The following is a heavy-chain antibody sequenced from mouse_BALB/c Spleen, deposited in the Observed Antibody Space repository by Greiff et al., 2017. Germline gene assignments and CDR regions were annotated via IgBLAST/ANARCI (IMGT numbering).Heavy chain of an antibody. V-gene: IGHV1-7*01. CDR2: INPSTGYT. CDR3: ARSFITTGTY. J-gene: IGHJ3*01. D-gene: IGHD1-2*01. Sequence: QVQLQQSGAELAKPGASVKMSCKASGYTFTSYWMHWVKQRPGQGLEWIGYINPSTGYTEYNQKFKDKATLTADKSSSTAYMQLSSLTSEDSAVYYCARSFITTGTYWGQGTLVTVSA. CDR1: GYTFTSYW.